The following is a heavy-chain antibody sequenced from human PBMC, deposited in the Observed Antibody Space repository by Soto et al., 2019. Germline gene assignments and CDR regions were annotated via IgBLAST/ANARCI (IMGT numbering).Heavy chain of an antibody. CDR1: GYTFTGYY. CDR2: INPNSGGT. CDR3: AEGDSSGFDP. Sequence: SVRVSCRASGYTFTGYYMHWLRQAPGQGLEWMGWINPNSGGTNYAQKFQGRVTITRDTSASTAYMELSSLRSEDTAVYYCAEGDSSGFDPWGQGTLVTVSS. J-gene: IGHJ5*02. V-gene: IGHV1-2*02. D-gene: IGHD6-19*01.